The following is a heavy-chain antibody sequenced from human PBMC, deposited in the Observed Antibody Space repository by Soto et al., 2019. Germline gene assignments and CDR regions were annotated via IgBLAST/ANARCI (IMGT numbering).Heavy chain of an antibody. V-gene: IGHV3-33*01. Sequence: GGSLRLFCAESGFVFSNYGMHWVRQDRGKGLEWVAAIWYDGSNKYYADSVKGRFTISRDNSRNTLSLQVDSLRAEDTAVYYCARESTRGYYFDYWGQGTLVAVSA. CDR2: IWYDGSNK. CDR3: ARESTRGYYFDY. CDR1: GFVFSNYG. D-gene: IGHD1-1*01. J-gene: IGHJ4*02.